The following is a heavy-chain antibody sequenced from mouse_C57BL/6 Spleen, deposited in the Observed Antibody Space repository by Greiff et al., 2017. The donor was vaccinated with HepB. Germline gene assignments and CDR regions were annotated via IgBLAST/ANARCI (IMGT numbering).Heavy chain of an antibody. CDR3: ASRSTMVTSYAMDY. D-gene: IGHD2-2*01. CDR2: IHPNSGST. J-gene: IGHJ4*01. CDR1: GYTFTSYW. V-gene: IGHV1-64*01. Sequence: VQLQQPGAELVKPGASVKLSCKASGYTFTSYWMHWVKQRPGQGLEWIGMIHPNSGSTNYNEKFKSKATLTVDKSSSTAYMQLSSLTSEDSAVYYCASRSTMVTSYAMDYWGQGTSVTVSS.